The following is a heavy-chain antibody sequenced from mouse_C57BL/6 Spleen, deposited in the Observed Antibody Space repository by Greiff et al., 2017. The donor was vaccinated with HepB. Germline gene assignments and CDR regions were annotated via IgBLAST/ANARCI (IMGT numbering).Heavy chain of an antibody. D-gene: IGHD2-1*01. CDR2: IWGDGST. CDR3: ASYGNYRRGYAMDY. Sequence: VKLMESGPGLVAPSQSLSITCTVSGFSLTSYGVSWVRQPPGKGLEWLGVIWGDGSTNYHSALLSRLSISKENSKSQVFLKLNSLPTDDTATYYCASYGNYRRGYAMDYWGQGTSVTVSS. J-gene: IGHJ4*01. V-gene: IGHV2-3*01. CDR1: GFSLTSYG.